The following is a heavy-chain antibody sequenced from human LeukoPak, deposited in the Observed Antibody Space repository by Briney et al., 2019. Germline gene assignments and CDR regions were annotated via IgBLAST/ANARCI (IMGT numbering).Heavy chain of an antibody. CDR3: ARATVTTMDAFDI. Sequence: ASVKVSCKASGYTFTSYDINWVRQATGQGLEWMGWMNPNSGNTGYAQKFQGRVTMTRNTSISTAYMELSSLRSEDTAVYYCARATVTTMDAFDIWGQGTMVTVSS. CDR2: MNPNSGNT. V-gene: IGHV1-8*01. D-gene: IGHD4-17*01. J-gene: IGHJ3*02. CDR1: GYTFTSYD.